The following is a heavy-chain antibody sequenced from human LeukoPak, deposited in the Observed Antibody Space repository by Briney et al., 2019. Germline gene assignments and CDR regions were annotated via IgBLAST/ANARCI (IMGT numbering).Heavy chain of an antibody. Sequence: SETLSLTCTVSGGSMKNYYWSWIRQPPGKGLEWIGYIYYSGSTNYNPSLKSRVTISVDTSKNQFSLKLSSVTAADTAVYYCARPAYYGDYGGAFDIWGQGTMVTVSS. J-gene: IGHJ3*02. V-gene: IGHV4-59*01. CDR2: IYYSGST. D-gene: IGHD4-17*01. CDR3: ARPAYYGDYGGAFDI. CDR1: GGSMKNYY.